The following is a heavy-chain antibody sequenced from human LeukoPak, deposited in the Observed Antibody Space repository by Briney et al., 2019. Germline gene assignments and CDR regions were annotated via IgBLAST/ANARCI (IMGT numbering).Heavy chain of an antibody. CDR3: ARYQSETSLDY. V-gene: IGHV3-48*03. J-gene: IGHJ4*02. D-gene: IGHD2-2*01. Sequence: PGGSLRLSCAASGFTFSYYEMNWVRQAPGKGLEWVSYISSSGGTIYYADSVKGRFTISRDNAKISLYLQMNSLRAEDTAVYYCARYQSETSLDYWGQGTLVTVSS. CDR1: GFTFSYYE. CDR2: ISSSGGTI.